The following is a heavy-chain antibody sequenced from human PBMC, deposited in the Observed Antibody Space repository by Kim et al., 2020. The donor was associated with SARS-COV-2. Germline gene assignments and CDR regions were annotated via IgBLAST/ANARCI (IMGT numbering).Heavy chain of an antibody. CDR1: GFPFSSYA. CDR3: ARADLGSGWYLHY. CDR2: ITNDGSNK. Sequence: GGSLRLSCAASGFPFSSYAMHWVRQAPGKGLEWVAIITNDGSNKYYADSVKGRFTISRDNFKNTLYLEMNSLRAEDTAEYYCARADLGSGWYLHYWGHGTLRTVS. V-gene: IGHV3-30*04. J-gene: IGHJ4*01. D-gene: IGHD6-13*01.